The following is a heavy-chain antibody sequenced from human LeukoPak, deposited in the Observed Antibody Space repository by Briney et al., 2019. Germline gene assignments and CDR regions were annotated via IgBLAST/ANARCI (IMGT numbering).Heavy chain of an antibody. Sequence: PSETLSLTCAVSGYSISSGYYWGWFRQPAGEGVEWIGSIYHSGSTYYNPSLKSRVTISVDMSKNQFSLKLTSVTAADTAVYYCARHSSSGSSLSLVYFQHWGRGTLVTVSS. CDR3: ARHSSSGSSLSLVYFQH. V-gene: IGHV4-38-2*01. J-gene: IGHJ1*01. CDR2: IYHSGST. CDR1: GYSISSGYY. D-gene: IGHD1-26*01.